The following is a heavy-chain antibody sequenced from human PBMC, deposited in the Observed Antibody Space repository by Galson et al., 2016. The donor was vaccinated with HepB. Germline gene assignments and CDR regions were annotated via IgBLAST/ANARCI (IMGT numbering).Heavy chain of an antibody. V-gene: IGHV3-73*01. J-gene: IGHJ4*02. Sequence: SLRLSCAASGFTFSGSAMHWVRQAPGKGLEWVGRIRSKANSYATAYAASVKGRFTISRDDSKNTAYLQMNSLKTEDTAVYYCTRGYCSSGSCSMQDYWGQGTLVTVSS. CDR1: GFTFSGSA. CDR3: TRGYCSSGSCSMQDY. D-gene: IGHD2-15*01. CDR2: IRSKANSYAT.